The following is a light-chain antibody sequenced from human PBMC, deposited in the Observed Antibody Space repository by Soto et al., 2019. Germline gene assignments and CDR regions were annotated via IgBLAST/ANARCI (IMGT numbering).Light chain of an antibody. CDR3: QQYYSYPHT. Sequence: AIRMTQSPSSFSASTGDRVTITCRASQGISSDLAWYQQKPGKAPKLLIYAASTLQSGVPSRFSGSGSGTEFTLTNSCLQSEDFSTYYCQQYYSYPHTFGQGIKLEI. CDR2: AAS. CDR1: QGISSD. V-gene: IGKV1-8*01. J-gene: IGKJ1*01.